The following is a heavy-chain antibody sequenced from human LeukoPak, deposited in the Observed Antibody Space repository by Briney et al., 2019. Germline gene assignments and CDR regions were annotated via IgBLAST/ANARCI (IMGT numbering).Heavy chain of an antibody. J-gene: IGHJ4*02. D-gene: IGHD2-15*01. CDR1: GGSISSYF. V-gene: IGHV4-59*12. CDR2: TFYRGST. Sequence: SETLSLTCTVSGGSISSYFWNWMRQSPGKGLEWIGKTFYRGSTNYNPSLKSRVTMSVDTSKNHFSLKLSSVTAADTALYYCAGSRYCSGGTCYATFDYWGQGTLVTVSS. CDR3: AGSRYCSGGTCYATFDY.